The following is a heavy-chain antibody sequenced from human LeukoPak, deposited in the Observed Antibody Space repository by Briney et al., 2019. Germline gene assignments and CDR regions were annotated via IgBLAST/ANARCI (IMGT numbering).Heavy chain of an antibody. CDR2: IIPIFGTA. CDR3: ARGKWDSSSDFDY. J-gene: IGHJ4*02. CDR1: GGTFRSYA. V-gene: IGHV1-69*05. D-gene: IGHD6-6*01. Sequence: SVKVSCKASGGTFRSYAISWVRQAPGQGLEWMGGIIPIFGTANYAQKFQGRVTITTDESTSTAYMEPSSLRSEETAVYYCARGKWDSSSDFDYWGQGTLVTVSS.